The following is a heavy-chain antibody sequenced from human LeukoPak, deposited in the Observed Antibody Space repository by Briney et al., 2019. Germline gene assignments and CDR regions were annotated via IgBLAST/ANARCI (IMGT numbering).Heavy chain of an antibody. CDR3: ARESYDYGDYPLDY. CDR2: IIPIFGTA. V-gene: IGHV1-69*06. J-gene: IGHJ4*02. D-gene: IGHD4-17*01. CDR1: GGTFSSYA. Sequence: SVKVSCKVSGGTFSSYAISWVQQAPGQGLEWMGGIIPIFGTANYAQKFQGRVTITADKSTSTAYMELSSLRSEDTAVYYCARESYDYGDYPLDYWGQGTLVTVSS.